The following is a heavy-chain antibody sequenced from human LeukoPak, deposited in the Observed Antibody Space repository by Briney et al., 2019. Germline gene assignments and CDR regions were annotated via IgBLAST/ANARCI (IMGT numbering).Heavy chain of an antibody. V-gene: IGHV3-21*01. Sequence: GGSLRLSCAASGFTFSSYSMNWVRQAPGKGLEWVSSISSSSSYIYYADSVKGRFTISRDNAKNSLYLQMNSLRAEDTAVYYCARVGAVVVPAAIHGDYYYYGMDVWGQGTTVTVSS. CDR2: ISSSSSYI. CDR1: GFTFSSYS. J-gene: IGHJ6*02. D-gene: IGHD2-2*01. CDR3: ARVGAVVVPAAIHGDYYYYGMDV.